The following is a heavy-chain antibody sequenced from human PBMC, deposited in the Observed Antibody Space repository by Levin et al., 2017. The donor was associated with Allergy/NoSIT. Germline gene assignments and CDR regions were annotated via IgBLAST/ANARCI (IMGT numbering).Heavy chain of an antibody. Sequence: GGSLRLSCAASAFTFSNYRMNWVRQAPGKGLEWVSSISSSSSYRYYADSLKGRFTISRDNAKNSLYLQMNSLRAEDTAVYYCAREMSGSYTGWGQGTLVTVSS. CDR2: ISSSSSYR. CDR3: AREMSGSYTG. CDR1: AFTFSNYR. D-gene: IGHD1-26*01. J-gene: IGHJ4*02. V-gene: IGHV3-21*01.